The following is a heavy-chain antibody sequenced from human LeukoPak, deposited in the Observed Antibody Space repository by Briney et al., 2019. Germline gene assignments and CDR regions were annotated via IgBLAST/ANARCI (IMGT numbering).Heavy chain of an antibody. Sequence: AGESLKISCKGSGYSFTSYWIGWVRQMPGKGLEWMGIIYPGDSDTRYSPSFQGQVTISADKSISTAYLQWSSLKASDTAMYYCARLLAVVKGYYYYYMDVWGKGTTVTVSS. J-gene: IGHJ6*03. D-gene: IGHD4-23*01. CDR1: GYSFTSYW. V-gene: IGHV5-51*01. CDR3: ARLLAVVKGYYYYYMDV. CDR2: IYPGDSDT.